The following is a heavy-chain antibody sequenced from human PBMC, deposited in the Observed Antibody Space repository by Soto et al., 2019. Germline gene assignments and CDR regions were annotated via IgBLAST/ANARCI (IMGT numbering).Heavy chain of an antibody. CDR3: AIDGLGARPDNYNGMDV. CDR2: ISAYNGNT. J-gene: IGHJ6*02. D-gene: IGHD6-6*01. Sequence: QVQLVQSGAEVKKPGASVKVSCKASGYTFTSYGISWVRQAPGQGLEWMGWISAYNGNTNYAQKLQGRVTMSTDTSTSTAYMELRSLRSDDTAVYYCAIDGLGARPDNYNGMDVWGQGTTVTVSS. CDR1: GYTFTSYG. V-gene: IGHV1-18*01.